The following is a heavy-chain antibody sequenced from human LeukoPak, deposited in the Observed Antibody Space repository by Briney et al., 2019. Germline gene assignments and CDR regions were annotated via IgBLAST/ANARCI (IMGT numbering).Heavy chain of an antibody. CDR3: ARGPYCSGGTCFSLGEFDP. V-gene: IGHV3-23*01. CDR2: ISGSGNSI. CDR1: GLTFSSYA. Sequence: GGSLRLSCAASGLTFSSYAMSWVRQAPGKGLQWVSGISGSGNSIYYADSVKGRFTISRDSSKNTLYLQMSSLRAEDTAVYYCARGPYCSGGTCFSLGEFDPWGQGTLVTVSS. J-gene: IGHJ5*02. D-gene: IGHD2-15*01.